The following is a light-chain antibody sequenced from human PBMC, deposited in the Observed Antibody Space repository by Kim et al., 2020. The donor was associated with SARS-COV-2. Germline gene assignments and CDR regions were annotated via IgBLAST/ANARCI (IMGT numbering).Light chain of an antibody. CDR1: QSVSNS. J-gene: IGKJ4*01. CDR2: DAS. CDR3: QQSNNWIT. V-gene: IGKV3-11*01. Sequence: SLSPGERATPSCRASQSVSNSLAWYQQKPGQAPRLLIYDASNRATGIPARFSGSGSGTDFTLTISSLEPEDFAVYYCQQSNNWITFGGGTKVDIK.